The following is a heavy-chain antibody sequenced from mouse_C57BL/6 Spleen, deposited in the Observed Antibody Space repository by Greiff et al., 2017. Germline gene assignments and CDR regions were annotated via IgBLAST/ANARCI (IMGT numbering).Heavy chain of an antibody. Sequence: EVKLVESGGGLVQPGGSLKLSCAASGFTFSDYYMYWVRQTPEKRLEWVAYISNGGGSTYYPDTVQGRFTISRDNAKNTLYLQMSRLKSEDTAMYYCARHYSNYWYFDVWGTGTTVTVSS. J-gene: IGHJ1*03. CDR1: GFTFSDYY. CDR2: ISNGGGST. V-gene: IGHV5-12*01. D-gene: IGHD2-5*01. CDR3: ARHYSNYWYFDV.